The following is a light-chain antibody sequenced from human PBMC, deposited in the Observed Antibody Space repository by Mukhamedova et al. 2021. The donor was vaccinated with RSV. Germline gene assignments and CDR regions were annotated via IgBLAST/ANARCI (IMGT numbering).Light chain of an antibody. CDR2: EAS. Sequence: WYQRRVHGKAPNLLMYEASSLESGVPSRFSGSGSGTEFTVTISSLQPDDFATYYCQQYYSYLTFGQGTKVEIK. CDR3: QQYYSYLT. V-gene: IGKV1-5*03. J-gene: IGKJ1*01.